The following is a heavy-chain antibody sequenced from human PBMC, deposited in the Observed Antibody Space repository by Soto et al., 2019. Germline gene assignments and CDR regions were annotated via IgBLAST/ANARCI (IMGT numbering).Heavy chain of an antibody. CDR3: ARHTAMDSAVYYYGMDV. D-gene: IGHD5-18*01. CDR2: IIPIFGKA. J-gene: IGHJ6*02. Sequence: QVQLVQSGAEVKKPGSSVKVSCKASGGTFSSYAISWVRQAPGQGLEWMGGIIPIFGKANYAQKLQGRVTITADESTSTAYMELSSLRSEDTAVYYCARHTAMDSAVYYYGMDVWGQGTTVTVSS. CDR1: GGTFSSYA. V-gene: IGHV1-69*01.